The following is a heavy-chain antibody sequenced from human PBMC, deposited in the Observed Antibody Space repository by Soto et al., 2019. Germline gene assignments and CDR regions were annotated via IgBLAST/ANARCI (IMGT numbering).Heavy chain of an antibody. J-gene: IGHJ3*02. CDR2: IYYSGSA. Sequence: QVQLQESGPGLVKPSQTLFLTCNVSGGSVNSAGYYWSWIRQHPGKALEWIAYIYYSGSAYYNPSLKSRVTISLDTSKNHFSLKLSSVTAADTAMYYCATRIVGATNGFDIWGQGTMVTVSS. V-gene: IGHV4-31*03. CDR3: ATRIVGATNGFDI. D-gene: IGHD1-26*01. CDR1: GGSVNSAGYY.